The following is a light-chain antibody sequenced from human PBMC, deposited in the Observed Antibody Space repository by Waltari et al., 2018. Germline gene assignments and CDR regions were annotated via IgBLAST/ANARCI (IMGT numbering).Light chain of an antibody. CDR1: QTVSTN. Sequence: EIAMTQSPATLSVSPGERATLSCRASQTVSTNLAWYQQKPGQTPRLLIFGASTSATGIPARFSGSGSGTEFTLTISSLQSEDFGVYYCQQYNNWPYTFGQGTRLEIK. J-gene: IGKJ2*01. V-gene: IGKV3-15*01. CDR3: QQYNNWPYT. CDR2: GAS.